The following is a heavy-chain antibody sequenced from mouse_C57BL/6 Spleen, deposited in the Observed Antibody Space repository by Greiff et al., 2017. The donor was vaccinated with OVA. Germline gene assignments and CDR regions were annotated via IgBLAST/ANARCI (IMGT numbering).Heavy chain of an antibody. J-gene: IGHJ3*01. CDR2: IDPSDSYT. V-gene: IGHV1-69*01. D-gene: IGHD1-1*01. CDR1: GYTFTSYW. Sequence: QVQLQQSGAELVMPGASVKLSCKASGYTFTSYWMHWVKQRPGQGLEWIGEIDPSDSYTNYNQKFKGKSTLTVDKSSSTAYMQLSSLTSEDSAVYYCARGDYYGFAYWGQGTLVTVSA. CDR3: ARGDYYGFAY.